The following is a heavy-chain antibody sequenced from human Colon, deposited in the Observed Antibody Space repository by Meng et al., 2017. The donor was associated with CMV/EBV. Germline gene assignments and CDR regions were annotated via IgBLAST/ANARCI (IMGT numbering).Heavy chain of an antibody. V-gene: IGHV5-51*01. CDR2: IYPDDSDT. Sequence: GESLKISCRGTGYDFTSYWIAWVRQMPGKGLEWVGFIYPDDSDTRYSPSVKGQVTISADKSVNTAFLEWSSVKAADSGMYYCAREIFSGDSSGYYYVEAFDIWGQGTMVTVSS. CDR3: AREIFSGDSSGYYYVEAFDI. J-gene: IGHJ3*02. D-gene: IGHD3-22*01. CDR1: GYDFTSYW.